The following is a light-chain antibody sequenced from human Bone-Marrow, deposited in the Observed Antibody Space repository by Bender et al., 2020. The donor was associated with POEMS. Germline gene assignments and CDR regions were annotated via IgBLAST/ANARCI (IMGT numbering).Light chain of an antibody. Sequence: QSALTQPASVSGSPGQSITISCTGSSSDVGRHNYGPWNKHHPGKAPKLLIYDVSHRPPGGSTRFSGSKSGNSASLTISGLQAGDEANYYCSSYSFSSSYVFGSGTEVTVL. CDR3: SSYSFSSSYV. J-gene: IGLJ1*01. CDR1: SSDVGRHNY. V-gene: IGLV2-14*03. CDR2: DVS.